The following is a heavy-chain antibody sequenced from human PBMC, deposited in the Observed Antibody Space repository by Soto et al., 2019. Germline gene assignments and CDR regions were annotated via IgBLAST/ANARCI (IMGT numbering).Heavy chain of an antibody. D-gene: IGHD3-16*01. J-gene: IGHJ4*02. CDR2: ISSSSSYT. Sequence: QGQLVESGGGLVKPGGSLRLSCAASGFTFSDYYMSWIRQAPGKGLEWVSYISSSSSYTNYADSVKGRFTISRDNAKNSPYLQIKTLKSRDTAVFYLGGFPKNNLLGGSFLDLWGQGPLVTVSS. CDR1: GFTFSDYY. CDR3: GGFPKNNLLGGSFLDL. V-gene: IGHV3-11*05.